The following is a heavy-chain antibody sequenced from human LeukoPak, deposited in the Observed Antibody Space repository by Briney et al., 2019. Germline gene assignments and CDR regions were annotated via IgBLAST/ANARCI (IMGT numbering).Heavy chain of an antibody. CDR1: GGSFSDYY. V-gene: IGHV4-34*01. Sequence: PSETLSLTCAVYGGSFSDYYWSWIRQPPGKGLEWIGEINHSGGTNYNPSLKSRVTISVDTSMNRFSLKLSSVTAADTAVYYCARLAVDDDFDYWGQGTLVTVSS. J-gene: IGHJ4*02. CDR2: INHSGGT. CDR3: ARLAVDDDFDY. D-gene: IGHD4-23*01.